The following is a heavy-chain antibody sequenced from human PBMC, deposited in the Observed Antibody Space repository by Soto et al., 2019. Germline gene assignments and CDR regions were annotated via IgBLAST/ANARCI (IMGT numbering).Heavy chain of an antibody. CDR2: ISAYNGNT. CDR3: ATSNCSGGSCYSYYFDY. Sequence: QVQLVQSGAEVKKPGASVKVSCKTSGYTFTSYGISWVRQAPGQGLEWMGWISAYNGNTNYAQKLQGRVTMTTDTSTSTAYMELRSLRSDDTAVYYYATSNCSGGSCYSYYFDYWGQGTLVTVSS. CDR1: GYTFTSYG. J-gene: IGHJ4*02. V-gene: IGHV1-18*01. D-gene: IGHD2-15*01.